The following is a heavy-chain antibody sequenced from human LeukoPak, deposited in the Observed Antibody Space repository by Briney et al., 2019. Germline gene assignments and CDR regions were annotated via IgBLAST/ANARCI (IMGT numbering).Heavy chain of an antibody. CDR3: ARDQARIAAADY. D-gene: IGHD6-6*01. J-gene: IGHJ4*02. CDR1: GFTFSSYS. V-gene: IGHV3-21*01. Sequence: PGGSLRLSCAASGFTFSSYSMNWVRQAPGKGLEWVSSISSSSSYIYYADSVKGRFTISRDNAKNSLYLQMNSLRAEDTAVYYCARDQARIAAADYWGQGTLVTVSS. CDR2: ISSSSSYI.